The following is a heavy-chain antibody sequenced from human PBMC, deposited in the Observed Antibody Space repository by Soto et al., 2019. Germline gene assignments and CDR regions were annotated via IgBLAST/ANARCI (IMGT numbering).Heavy chain of an antibody. CDR2: INHSGST. CDR3: ARFTTVARVDADIVVVPAAIDY. CDR1: GGSFSGYY. Sequence: TSETLSLTCAVYGGSFSGYYWSWIRQPPGKGLEWIGEINHSGSTNYNPSLKSRVTISVDTSKDQFSLKLSSVTAADTAVYYCARFTTVARVDADIVVVPAAIDYWGQGTLVTVSS. V-gene: IGHV4-34*01. J-gene: IGHJ4*02. D-gene: IGHD2-2*01.